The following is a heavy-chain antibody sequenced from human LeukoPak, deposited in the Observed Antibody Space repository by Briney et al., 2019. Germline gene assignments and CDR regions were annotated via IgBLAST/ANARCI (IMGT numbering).Heavy chain of an antibody. CDR3: ARSAIFGVVIGLGGMDV. J-gene: IGHJ6*02. V-gene: IGHV1-69*13. D-gene: IGHD3-3*01. CDR1: GGTFSSYA. CDR2: IIPIFGTA. Sequence: SVKVSCKASGGTFSSYAISWVRQAPGQGLEWMGGIIPIFGTANYAQKFQGRATITADESTSTAYMELSSLRSEDTAVYYCARSAIFGVVIGLGGMDVWGQGTTVTVSS.